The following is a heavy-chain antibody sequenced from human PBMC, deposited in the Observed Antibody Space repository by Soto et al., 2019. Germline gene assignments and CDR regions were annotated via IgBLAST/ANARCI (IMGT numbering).Heavy chain of an antibody. J-gene: IGHJ5*02. CDR2: IYYSGST. D-gene: IGHD2-21*02. Sequence: QLQLQESGPGLVKPSETLSLTCTVSGGSISSSSYYWGWIRQPPGKGLEWIGSIYYSGSTYYNPSLKSRVTRSVDTSKIQFSLKLSSVTAADTAVYYCARHDPIYCGGDCYPNWFDPWGQGTLVTVSS. CDR1: GGSISSSSYY. V-gene: IGHV4-39*01. CDR3: ARHDPIYCGGDCYPNWFDP.